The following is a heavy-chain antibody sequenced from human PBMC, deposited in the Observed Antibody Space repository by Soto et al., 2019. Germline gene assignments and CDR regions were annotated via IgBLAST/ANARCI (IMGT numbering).Heavy chain of an antibody. D-gene: IGHD3-10*01. V-gene: IGHV4-34*01. J-gene: IGHJ5*02. CDR1: GGSFSGYY. CDR2: INHSGST. CDR3: ARGPSYYSQANWFDP. Sequence: SETLSLTCAVYGGSFSGYYWSWIRQPPGKGLEWIGEINHSGSTNYNPSLKSRVTISVDTSKNQFSLKLSSVTAADTAVYYCARGPSYYSQANWFDPWGQGTLVTSPQ.